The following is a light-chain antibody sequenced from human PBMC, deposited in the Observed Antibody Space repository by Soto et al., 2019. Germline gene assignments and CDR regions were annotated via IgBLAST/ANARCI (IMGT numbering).Light chain of an antibody. CDR3: LRFAAPLMGA. CDR1: QSISSY. V-gene: IGKV1-39*01. CDR2: AAS. Sequence: DIKMYITPSAVSASVGDRGTITCRASQSISSYLNWYQQKPGKAPKLLIYAASSLQSGVPDRFSGSGSGTDFTSSICGLDPPADAVYRCLRFAAPLMGACAEGTKVDIK. J-gene: IGKJ4*02.